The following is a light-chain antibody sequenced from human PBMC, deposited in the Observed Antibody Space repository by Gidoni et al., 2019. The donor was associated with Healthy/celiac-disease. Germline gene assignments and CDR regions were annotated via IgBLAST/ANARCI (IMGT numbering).Light chain of an antibody. V-gene: IGKV3-15*01. CDR1: QSVSSN. CDR2: GAS. CDR3: QQYNNWPPWIT. J-gene: IGKJ5*01. Sequence: EIVMTQSPATLSVSPGERATLSCRARQSVSSNLAWYQQKPGQAPRLLIYGASTRATGIPARFSGSGSGTEFTLTISSLQSEDFAVYYCQQYNNWPPWITFGQGTRLEIK.